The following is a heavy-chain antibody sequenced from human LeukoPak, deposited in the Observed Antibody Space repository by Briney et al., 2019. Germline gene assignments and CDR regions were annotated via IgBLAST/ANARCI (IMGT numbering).Heavy chain of an antibody. CDR1: GFTFSSYS. J-gene: IGHJ3*02. CDR3: ARDEDWSGYYGAFDI. D-gene: IGHD3-3*01. V-gene: IGHV3-21*01. CDR2: ISSSSSYI. Sequence: GGSLRLSCAASGFTFSSYSMNWVRQAPGKGLEWVSSISSSSSYIYYADSVKGRFTISRDNAKNSLYLQMNSLRAEDTAVYYCARDEDWSGYYGAFDIWGQGTMVTVSS.